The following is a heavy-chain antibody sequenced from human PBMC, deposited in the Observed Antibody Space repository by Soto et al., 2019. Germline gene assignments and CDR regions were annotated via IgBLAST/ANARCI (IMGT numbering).Heavy chain of an antibody. CDR3: ARDTGYTFGSLNY. CDR2: MNAGVGNT. CDR1: GYTFTDYA. Sequence: HVELVQSGADVKKPGASVTISCKASGYTFTDYALHWVRQAPGQRLEWMGWMNAGVGNTLYSQKFQGRITITRDTPASTAYMELNSLKSEDTAIYYCARDTGYTFGSLNYWGPGTLVTVSS. D-gene: IGHD5-18*01. V-gene: IGHV1-3*01. J-gene: IGHJ4*02.